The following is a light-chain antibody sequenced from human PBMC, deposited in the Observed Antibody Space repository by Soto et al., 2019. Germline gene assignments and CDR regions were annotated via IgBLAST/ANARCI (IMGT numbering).Light chain of an antibody. CDR1: QSVSRY. J-gene: IGKJ4*01. Sequence: EIVLTQSPATLSLSPGERATLSCRASQSVSRYLAWYQQKPGQAPRLLIYDASNRATGIPARFSGSGSGTDFTLTISSLEPEDFALYYCEQRSAWPLTFGGGTKVAIK. CDR3: EQRSAWPLT. V-gene: IGKV3-11*01. CDR2: DAS.